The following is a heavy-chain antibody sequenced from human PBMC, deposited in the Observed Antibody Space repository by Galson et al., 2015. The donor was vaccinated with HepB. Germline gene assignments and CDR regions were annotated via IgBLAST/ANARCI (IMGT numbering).Heavy chain of an antibody. V-gene: IGHV3-64D*06. Sequence: SLRLSCAASGFTFSSYAMHWVRQAPGKGLEYVSAISSNGGSTYYADSVKGRFTISRDNSKNTLYLQMSSLRAEDTAVYYCVKDRGGSSYYFDYWGQGTLVTVSS. CDR3: VKDRGGSSYYFDY. CDR1: GFTFSSYA. D-gene: IGHD1-26*01. J-gene: IGHJ4*02. CDR2: ISSNGGST.